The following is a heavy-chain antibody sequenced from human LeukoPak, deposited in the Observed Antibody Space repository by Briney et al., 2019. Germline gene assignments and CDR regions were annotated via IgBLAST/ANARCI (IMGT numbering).Heavy chain of an antibody. J-gene: IGHJ4*02. CDR1: NGSISSGRYY. Sequence: SETLSLTCTVSNGSISSGRYYWSRIRQPAGKGLEWIGRIFPSGSANYSPSLKSRVTISVDTSKNQFSLILNSVTAADTAVYYCARQAPLDGDFDFWGQGTLVTVSS. CDR3: ARQAPLDGDFDF. CDR2: IFPSGSA. V-gene: IGHV4-61*02. D-gene: IGHD3/OR15-3a*01.